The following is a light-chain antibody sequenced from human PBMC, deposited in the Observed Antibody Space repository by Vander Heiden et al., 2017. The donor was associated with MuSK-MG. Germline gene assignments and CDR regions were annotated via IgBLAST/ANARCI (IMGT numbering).Light chain of an antibody. CDR3: QAWDSSTVV. J-gene: IGLJ2*01. CDR2: KDS. Sequence: SYELTQPPSVSVSPGQTASITCSGDKLGDKYACWYQQKPGQSPVLVLYKDSKRPSGIPERFSGSNSGTTATLTIRGTQAMDEADYYCQAWDSSTVVFGGGTKLTVL. V-gene: IGLV3-1*01. CDR1: KLGDKY.